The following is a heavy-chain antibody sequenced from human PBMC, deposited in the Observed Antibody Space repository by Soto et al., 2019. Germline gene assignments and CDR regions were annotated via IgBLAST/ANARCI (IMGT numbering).Heavy chain of an antibody. Sequence: QVQLVEAGGGVVQPGRSLRLSCAASGFTFSRSGMHWVREAPGKGLEWLAVIWYDGSNKYYADSVKGRFTISRDNSKNTLYLQMNSLRAEYTAVYYCARDSLYYFDYLGQGSLLTVSS. J-gene: IGHJ4*02. CDR2: IWYDGSNK. CDR1: GFTFSRSG. CDR3: ARDSLYYFDY. V-gene: IGHV3-33*01.